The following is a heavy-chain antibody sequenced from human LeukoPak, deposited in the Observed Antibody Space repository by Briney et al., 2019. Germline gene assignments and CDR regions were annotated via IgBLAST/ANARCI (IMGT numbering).Heavy chain of an antibody. D-gene: IGHD6-13*01. J-gene: IGHJ4*02. CDR3: TTLAAGSY. Sequence: GGSLGLSCAASGFIFINAWMSWVRQAPGKGLEWVGRIKSKNDGGTTDYAASVKGRFTISRDDSKNTLYLQMNSLKTEDTAVYYWTTLAAGSYWGQGTLVTVSS. CDR2: IKSKNDGGTT. CDR1: GFIFINAW. V-gene: IGHV3-15*01.